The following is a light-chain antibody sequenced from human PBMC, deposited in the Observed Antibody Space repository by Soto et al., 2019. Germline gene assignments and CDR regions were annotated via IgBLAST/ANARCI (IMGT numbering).Light chain of an antibody. CDR2: SDN. CDR3: ATWADSLNTYV. V-gene: IGLV1-44*01. CDR1: SSNIAGNA. J-gene: IGLJ1*01. Sequence: QSVLTQPPSASGTPGQRVAISCSGSSSNIAGNAVNWFQQLPGTAPKLLIYSDNHRPSGVPDRFSGSKSGTSASLANSGLQSEDEADYYCATWADSLNTYVFGTGTKVTVL.